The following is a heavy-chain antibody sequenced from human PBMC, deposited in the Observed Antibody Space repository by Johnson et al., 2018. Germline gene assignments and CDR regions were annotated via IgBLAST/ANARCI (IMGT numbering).Heavy chain of an antibody. Sequence: VQLVQSGGGLVQPGGSLTLSCTASGFTLSNYWMSWVRQAPGKGLEWVAKINQDGSEKYYVGSLEGRFTIPRDNTKNSLFLKMNSLRVGDTAVYFWARDPVRGGDFDYGGQGTLVTVSS. CDR2: INQDGSEK. V-gene: IGHV3-7*01. J-gene: IGHJ4*02. D-gene: IGHD3-10*01. CDR3: ARDPVRGGDFDY. CDR1: GFTLSNYW.